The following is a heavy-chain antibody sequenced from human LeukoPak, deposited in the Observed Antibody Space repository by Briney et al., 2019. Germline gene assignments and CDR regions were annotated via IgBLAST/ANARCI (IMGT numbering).Heavy chain of an antibody. V-gene: IGHV3-30-3*01. D-gene: IGHD4-17*01. Sequence: GGSLRLSCAASGFTFSSYAMHWVRQAPGKGLEWVAVISYDGSNKYYADSVKGRFTISRDNSKNTLYLQMNSLRAEDTALYYCTRGGTATFDPWGQGTLVTVSS. CDR3: TRGGTATFDP. CDR1: GFTFSSYA. CDR2: ISYDGSNK. J-gene: IGHJ5*02.